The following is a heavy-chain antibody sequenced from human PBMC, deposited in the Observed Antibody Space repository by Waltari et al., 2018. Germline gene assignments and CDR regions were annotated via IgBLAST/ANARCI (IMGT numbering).Heavy chain of an antibody. CDR2: IKPDGSDT. V-gene: IGHV3-7*04. CDR3: ARGAY. CDR1: GFPFSSHW. Sequence: EVQLVESGGGLVQPGGSLRLSCSASGFPFSSHWMGWVRQAPGKGLEWVANIKPDGSDTGYVDSVKGRFTISRDNAQNSLYLQMNSLRAEDTAIYYCARGAYWGQGTLVTVPS. J-gene: IGHJ4*02.